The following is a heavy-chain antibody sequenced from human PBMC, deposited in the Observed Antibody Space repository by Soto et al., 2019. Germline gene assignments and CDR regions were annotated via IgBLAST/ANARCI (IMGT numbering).Heavy chain of an antibody. CDR1: GGSISSYYW. Sequence: TLSLTCTVSGGSISSYYWSWIRQPPGKALEWLALIYWDDDKRYSPSLKSRLTITKDTSKNQVVLTMTNMDPVDTATYYCAHVYGGYDNFDYWGQGTLVTVSS. CDR3: AHVYGGYDNFDY. CDR2: IYWDDDK. J-gene: IGHJ4*02. V-gene: IGHV2-5*08. D-gene: IGHD5-12*01.